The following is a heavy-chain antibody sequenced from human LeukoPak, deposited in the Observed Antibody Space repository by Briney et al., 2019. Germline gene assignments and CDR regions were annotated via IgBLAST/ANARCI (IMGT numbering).Heavy chain of an antibody. CDR2: ISGSGGST. D-gene: IGHD3-9*01. J-gene: IGHJ4*02. Sequence: GGSLRLSCVASGFTFSSYAMSWLRQAPGKGLEWVSGISGSGGSTYDADFVKGRFTISRDNSKNTLYLQMNSLRAEDTAVYYCAKDAVLRYFDWLLKYYFDYWGQGTLVTVSS. CDR3: AKDAVLRYFDWLLKYYFDY. CDR1: GFTFSSYA. V-gene: IGHV3-23*01.